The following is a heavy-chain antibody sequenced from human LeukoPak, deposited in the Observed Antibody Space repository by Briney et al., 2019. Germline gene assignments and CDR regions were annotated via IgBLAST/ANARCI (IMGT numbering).Heavy chain of an antibody. J-gene: IGHJ6*03. D-gene: IGHD3-3*01. V-gene: IGHV4-59*01. CDR2: MSYSGST. Sequence: SETLSLTCSVSGGSICRYYWSWIRQFPGKGLEWIGYMSYSGSTNYSPSLKSRVTIFLEASKNQISLELRSLTGADTAVYYCARATNDASIGHYTGGYYYMDVWGKGTTVTVSS. CDR3: ARATNDASIGHYTGGYYYMDV. CDR1: GGSICRYY.